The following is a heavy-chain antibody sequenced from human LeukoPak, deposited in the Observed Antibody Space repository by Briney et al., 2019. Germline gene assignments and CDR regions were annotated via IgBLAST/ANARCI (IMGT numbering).Heavy chain of an antibody. Sequence: PGGSLRLSCAASGFTFSSYAMSWGRKAQGKGLEWVSAISGSGGSTYYADSVTGRFTISRGNSKNTLYLQMNSLRAEDTAVYYCAKAPTYYYYGMDVWGQGTTVTVSS. J-gene: IGHJ6*02. V-gene: IGHV3-23*01. CDR1: GFTFSSYA. CDR2: ISGSGGST. CDR3: AKAPTYYYYGMDV.